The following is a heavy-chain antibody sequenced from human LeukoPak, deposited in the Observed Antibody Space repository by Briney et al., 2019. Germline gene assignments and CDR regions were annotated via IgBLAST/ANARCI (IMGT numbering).Heavy chain of an antibody. CDR3: ARHSGSGSYYTYNFHY. D-gene: IGHD3-10*01. CDR1: GFTFSSYW. V-gene: IGHV3-7*01. CDR2: IKQDGSEK. Sequence: PGGSLRLSCAASGFTFSSYWMNWVRQAPGKGLEWVANIKQDGSEKYYVDSVKGRFTISRDNAKNSLYLEMNSLRAEETAVYYCARHSGSGSYYTYNFHYWGQGTLVIVSS. J-gene: IGHJ4*02.